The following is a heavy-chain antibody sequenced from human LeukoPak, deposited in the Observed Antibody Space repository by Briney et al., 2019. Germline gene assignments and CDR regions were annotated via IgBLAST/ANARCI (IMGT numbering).Heavy chain of an antibody. CDR2: ISGSGAVT. D-gene: IGHD4-17*01. V-gene: IGHV3-23*01. CDR3: ARDRYGDYSADS. Sequence: GGSLRLSCAASGFTFTSYAMSWVRQAPGKGLEWVSGISGSGAVTYYADSVKGRFTISRDTSKNTLYLQMSSLRAEDTALYHCARDRYGDYSADSWGQGTLVTVSS. CDR1: GFTFTSYA. J-gene: IGHJ4*02.